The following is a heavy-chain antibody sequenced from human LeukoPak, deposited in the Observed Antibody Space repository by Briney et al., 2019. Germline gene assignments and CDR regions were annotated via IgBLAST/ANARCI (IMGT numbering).Heavy chain of an antibody. J-gene: IGHJ4*02. CDR1: GFTFSSYA. D-gene: IGHD3-10*01. CDR3: AKTPYGSGYNYYFDY. Sequence: PGGSLRLSCAASGFTFSSYAMNWVRQAPGKGLEWVSAISGSGGSTYYADSVKGRFTISRDNSKNTLYLQMNSLRAEDTAVYYCAKTPYGSGYNYYFDYWGQGTLVTVSS. CDR2: ISGSGGST. V-gene: IGHV3-23*01.